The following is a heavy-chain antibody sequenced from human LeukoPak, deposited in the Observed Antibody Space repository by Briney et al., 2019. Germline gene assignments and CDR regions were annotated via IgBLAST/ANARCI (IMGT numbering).Heavy chain of an antibody. CDR1: GGSFSGYY. CDR3: ARLAFGGGWYRAEYFQH. CDR2: INHSGST. Sequence: SETLSLTCAVYGGSFSGYYWSWIRQPPGKGLEWIGEINHSGSTNYNPSLKSRVTISVDTSKNQFSLKLSSVTAADTAVYYCARLAFGGGWYRAEYFQHWGQGTLVTVSS. V-gene: IGHV4-34*01. D-gene: IGHD6-19*01. J-gene: IGHJ1*01.